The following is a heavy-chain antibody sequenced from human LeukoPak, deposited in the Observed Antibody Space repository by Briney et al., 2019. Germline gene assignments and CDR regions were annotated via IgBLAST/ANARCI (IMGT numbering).Heavy chain of an antibody. CDR2: IYYSGST. CDR3: ARDRIIVVPGGWFDP. Sequence: SETLSLTCTVSGGSISSYYWSWIRQPPGKGLEWIGYIYYSGSTNYNPSLKSRVTISVDTSKNQFSLKLSSVTAADTAVYYCARDRIIVVPGGWFDPWGQGTLVTVSS. D-gene: IGHD2-21*01. V-gene: IGHV4-59*01. CDR1: GGSISSYY. J-gene: IGHJ5*02.